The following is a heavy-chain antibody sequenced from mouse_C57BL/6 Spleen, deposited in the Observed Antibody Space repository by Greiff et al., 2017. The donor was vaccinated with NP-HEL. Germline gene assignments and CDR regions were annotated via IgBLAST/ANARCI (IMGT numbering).Heavy chain of an antibody. CDR2: IYPSDSET. Sequence: VQLQESGAELVRPGSSVKLSCKASGYTFTSYWMDWVKQRPGQGLEWIGNIYPSDSETHYNQKFKDKATLTVDKSSSTAYMQLSSLTSEDSAVYYCARNYYGFDYWGQGTTLTVSS. D-gene: IGHD1-1*01. CDR1: GYTFTSYW. CDR3: ARNYYGFDY. V-gene: IGHV1-61*01. J-gene: IGHJ2*01.